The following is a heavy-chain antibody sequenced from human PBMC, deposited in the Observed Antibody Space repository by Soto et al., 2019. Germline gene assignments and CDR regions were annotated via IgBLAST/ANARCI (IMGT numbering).Heavy chain of an antibody. D-gene: IGHD3-10*01. Sequence: QVQLQESGPGLVKPSGTLSLTCAVSGGSISSSNWWSWVRQPPGKGLEWIGEIFHSGSTNYNPSLKSRVTISVDKPKNQFALKLSSVTAADTAVYYCARYDMVRGVIRSYGMDGWGQGTTVTVSS. J-gene: IGHJ6*02. CDR3: ARYDMVRGVIRSYGMDG. V-gene: IGHV4-4*02. CDR1: GGSISSSNW. CDR2: IFHSGST.